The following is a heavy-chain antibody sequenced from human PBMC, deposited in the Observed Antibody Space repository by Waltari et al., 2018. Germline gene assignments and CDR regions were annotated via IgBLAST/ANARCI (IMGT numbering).Heavy chain of an antibody. CDR1: GFPFSSSW. CDR3: AIGGVETSWYWRY. CDR2: IKTDGSET. Sequence: EVQVVESGGGWVQPGGSLRSACAASGFPFSSSWMTWVRQAPGKGLEWVANIKTDGSETYYVDSVKGRFTISRDNTKNSLYLQMSSLRAEDTAVYYCAIGGVETSWYWRYWGQGTLVTVSS. D-gene: IGHD6-13*01. V-gene: IGHV3-7*01. J-gene: IGHJ4*02.